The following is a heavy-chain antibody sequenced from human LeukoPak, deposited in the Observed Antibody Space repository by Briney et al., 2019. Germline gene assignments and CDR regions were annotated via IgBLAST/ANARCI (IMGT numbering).Heavy chain of an antibody. J-gene: IGHJ4*02. CDR3: ARENWVFDY. D-gene: IGHD7-27*01. V-gene: IGHV4-38-2*02. CDR1: GYPISSGYH. Sequence: SETLSLFCVVSGYPISSGYHWGWIRQPPGEGLEWIGSVYRSGSTYYNPSLKSRVTISVDTSKNQISLKVRSVTAADTAVYYCARENWVFDYWGQGILVTVSS. CDR2: VYRSGST.